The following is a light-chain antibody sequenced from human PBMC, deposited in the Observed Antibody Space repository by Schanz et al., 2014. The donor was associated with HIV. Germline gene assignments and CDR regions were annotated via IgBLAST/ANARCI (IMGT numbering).Light chain of an antibody. CDR2: GAS. Sequence: EIVLTQSPGTLSVSPGDTATVSCRASQSISTHLAWYQQKPGQAPTLLIYGASTRVTGIPARFSGSGSGTEFTLTISSLQSEDFAVYYCQQYNDWPPITFGQGTRLEIK. CDR3: QQYNDWPPIT. V-gene: IGKV3-15*01. J-gene: IGKJ5*01. CDR1: QSISTH.